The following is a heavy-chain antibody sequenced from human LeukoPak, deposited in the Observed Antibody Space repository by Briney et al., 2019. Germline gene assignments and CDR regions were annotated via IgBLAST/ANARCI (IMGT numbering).Heavy chain of an antibody. CDR1: GGSISSSSYY. J-gene: IGHJ4*02. Sequence: SETLSLTCTVSGGSISSSSYYWGWILQPPGKGLEWIGSIYYSGSTYYNPSLKSRVTISVDTSKNQFSLKLSSVTAADTAVYYCANNGYSSSWYDPFDYWGQGTLVTVSS. CDR2: IYYSGST. CDR3: ANNGYSSSWYDPFDY. D-gene: IGHD6-13*01. V-gene: IGHV4-39*01.